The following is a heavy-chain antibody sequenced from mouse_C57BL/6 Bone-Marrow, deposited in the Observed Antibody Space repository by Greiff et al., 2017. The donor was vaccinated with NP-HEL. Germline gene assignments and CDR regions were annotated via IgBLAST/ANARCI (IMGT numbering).Heavy chain of an antibody. CDR1: GYTFTSYG. Sequence: QVQLKESGAELARPGASVKLSCKASGYTFTSYGISWVKQRPGQGLEWIGEIYPRSGNTYYNEKFKGKATLTADKSSSTAYMELRSLTSEDSAVYFCALDPAWFAYWGQGTLVTVSA. J-gene: IGHJ3*01. CDR2: IYPRSGNT. CDR3: ALDPAWFAY. V-gene: IGHV1-81*01.